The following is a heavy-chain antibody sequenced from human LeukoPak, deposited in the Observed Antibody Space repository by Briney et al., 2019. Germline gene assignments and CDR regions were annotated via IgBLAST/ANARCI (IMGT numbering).Heavy chain of an antibody. D-gene: IGHD3-22*01. CDR2: IYYSGST. Sequence: SETLSLTCTVSGGSISSYYWSWIRQPPGKGLEWIGYIYYSGSTNYNPSLKSRVTISVDTSKNQFPLKLSSVTAADTAVYYCARHDSSGYYWREWGQGTLVTVSS. CDR3: ARHDSSGYYWRE. J-gene: IGHJ4*02. V-gene: IGHV4-59*08. CDR1: GGSISSYY.